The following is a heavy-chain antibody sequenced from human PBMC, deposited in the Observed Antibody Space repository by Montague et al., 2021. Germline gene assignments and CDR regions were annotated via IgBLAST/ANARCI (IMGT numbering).Heavy chain of an antibody. CDR1: GGAISSSSCY. D-gene: IGHD2-21*01. J-gene: IGHJ6*02. V-gene: IGHV4-39*01. Sequence: SETLSLTCNVSGGAISSSSCYWGWIRQPPGRGLEWIGSIYYSGSTYYSPSLKSRVTISADTSQKQFSLKLRSVTAADTAVYYCARTSKFREKEGNYYYNALDFWGQGTRVTVSS. CDR2: IYYSGST. CDR3: ARTSKFREKEGNYYYNALDF.